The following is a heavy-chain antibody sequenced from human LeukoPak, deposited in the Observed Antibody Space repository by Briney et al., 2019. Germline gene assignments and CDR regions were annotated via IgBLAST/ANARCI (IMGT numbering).Heavy chain of an antibody. CDR2: IWYDGSNK. J-gene: IGHJ3*02. Sequence: PGGSLRLSCAASGFTFSTYGIHWVRQAPGKGLEWVTVIWYDGSNKYYADSVKGRFTISRDNSKNTLYLQMNSLRAEDTAVYYCAATSGTGAFDIWGQGTMVTVSS. CDR3: AATSGTGAFDI. V-gene: IGHV3-33*08. CDR1: GFTFSTYG. D-gene: IGHD2-8*02.